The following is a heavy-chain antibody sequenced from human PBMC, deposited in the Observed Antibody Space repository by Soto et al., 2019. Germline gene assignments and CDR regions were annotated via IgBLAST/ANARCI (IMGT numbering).Heavy chain of an antibody. CDR1: GFTFSSYG. Sequence: QVQLVESGGGVVQPGRSLRLSCAASGFTFSSYGMHWVRQAPGKGLEWVAVIWYDGSNKYYADSVKGRFTISRDNSKNTRYQQKNSLMAEDTAGYYCGREPDYDILSGYYWGYYGMDVWGQGTTVTVSS. CDR3: GREPDYDILSGYYWGYYGMDV. J-gene: IGHJ6*02. CDR2: IWYDGSNK. D-gene: IGHD3-9*01. V-gene: IGHV3-33*01.